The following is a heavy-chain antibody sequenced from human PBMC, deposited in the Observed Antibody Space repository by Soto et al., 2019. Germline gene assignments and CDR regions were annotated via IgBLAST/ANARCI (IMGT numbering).Heavy chain of an antibody. CDR2: INHSGST. D-gene: IGHD3-3*01. Sequence: LETLSLTCAVYGGSFSGYYWSWIRQPPGKGLEWIGEINHSGSTNYNPSLKSRATISQDTSKNQFSLKLSSVTAADTAVYYCAANIRFLEWLFRNYYFDYWGQGTLVTVSS. V-gene: IGHV4-34*01. CDR1: GGSFSGYY. J-gene: IGHJ4*02. CDR3: AANIRFLEWLFRNYYFDY.